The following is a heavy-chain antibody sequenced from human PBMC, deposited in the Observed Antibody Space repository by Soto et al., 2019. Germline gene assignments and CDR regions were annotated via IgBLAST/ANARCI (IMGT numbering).Heavy chain of an antibody. Sequence: QITLKESGPTLVKPTQTLTLTCTFSGFALNTTGVGVGWIRQPPGKALEWVALLYWAGDKRYSPSLRDRLTVTKHTSEHQVVLTLTNMDPVDTATYYRARESQIRNYFDFWGHGALVTVSS. CDR1: GFALNTTGVG. CDR3: ARESQIRNYFDF. J-gene: IGHJ4*01. V-gene: IGHV2-5*02. CDR2: LYWAGDK.